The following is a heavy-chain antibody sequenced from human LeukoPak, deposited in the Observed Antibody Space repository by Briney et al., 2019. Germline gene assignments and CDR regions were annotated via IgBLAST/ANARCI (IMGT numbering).Heavy chain of an antibody. V-gene: IGHV5-10-1*01. Sequence: GSFLKFSCTGSGYSISNYWHSWVREMRGRGQMWLGMINPIASYSNYCPSLQAHLTIPADKSISTAYLQWSILKASDTVMYYCARQWGSGSYWGEETLVTVSS. CDR2: INPIASYS. J-gene: IGHJ4*02. CDR3: ARQWGSGSY. D-gene: IGHD2-15*01. CDR1: GYSISNYW.